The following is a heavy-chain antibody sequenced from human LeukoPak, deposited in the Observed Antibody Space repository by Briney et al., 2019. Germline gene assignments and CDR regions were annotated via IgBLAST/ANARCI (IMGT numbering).Heavy chain of an antibody. CDR2: IYYRGST. CDR1: GGSLSSGGYY. Sequence: SETLSLTCTVSGGSLSSGGYYGRWLRQHPGTGRECLGYIYYRGSTYYNPSLKSRVTISVDTSKNQFSLKLSSVTAADTAVYYCARVVYDFWSGSTVGDYWGQGTLVTVSS. D-gene: IGHD3-3*01. V-gene: IGHV4-31*03. J-gene: IGHJ4*02. CDR3: ARVVYDFWSGSTVGDY.